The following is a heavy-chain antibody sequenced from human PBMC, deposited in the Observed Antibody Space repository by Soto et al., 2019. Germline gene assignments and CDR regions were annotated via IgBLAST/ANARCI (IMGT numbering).Heavy chain of an antibody. J-gene: IGHJ4*02. CDR1: GGSISSYY. CDR3: ARRERDGYNSRFDY. Sequence: ASETLSLTCTVSGGSISSYYWSWIRQPPGKGLEWIGYIYYSGSTNYNPSLKSRVTISVDTSKNQFSLKLSSVTAADTAVYYCARRERDGYNSRFDYWGQGTLVTVS. D-gene: IGHD5-12*01. CDR2: IYYSGST. V-gene: IGHV4-59*08.